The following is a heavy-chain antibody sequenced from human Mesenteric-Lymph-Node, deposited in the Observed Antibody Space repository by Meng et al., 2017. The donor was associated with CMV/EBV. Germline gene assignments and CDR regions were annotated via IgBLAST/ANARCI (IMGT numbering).Heavy chain of an antibody. CDR1: GGSVSSGTYY. J-gene: IGHJ4*02. Sequence: GSLRLSCTVSGGSVSSGTYYWNWIRQPPGKGLEWIGEIYHSGSTNYNPSLKSRVTISVDKSKNQFSLKLSSVTAADTAVYYCARGAYDSSGYYYFDYWGQGTLVTVSS. CDR2: IYHSGST. D-gene: IGHD3-22*01. V-gene: IGHV4-61*01. CDR3: ARGAYDSSGYYYFDY.